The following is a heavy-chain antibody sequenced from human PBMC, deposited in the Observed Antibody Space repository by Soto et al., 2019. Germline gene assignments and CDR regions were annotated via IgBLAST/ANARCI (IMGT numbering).Heavy chain of an antibody. V-gene: IGHV3-15*01. CDR2: IKSETDGGTT. D-gene: IGHD4-17*01. CDR1: EFSVGNAW. CDR3: TTDAPTTNDAFDI. J-gene: IGHJ3*02. Sequence: PGESLKIACAASEFSVGNAWMRWVRQAPGKGLEWVGRIKSETDGGTTDYAAPVKGRFTISRDDSKNTLYLQMNSLKTEDTAVYYCTTDAPTTNDAFDIWGQGTMVTVSS.